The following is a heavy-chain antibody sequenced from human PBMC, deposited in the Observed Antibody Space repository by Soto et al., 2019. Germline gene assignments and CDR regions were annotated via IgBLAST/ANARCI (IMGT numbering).Heavy chain of an antibody. D-gene: IGHD1-1*01. V-gene: IGHV3-21*01. CDR3: ARENWNDALIDY. J-gene: IGHJ4*02. CDR2: ISSSSSYI. Sequence: VGSLRLSCAASGFTFSSYSMNWVRQAPGKGLEWVSSISSSSSYIYYADSVKGRFTISRDNAKNSLYLQMNSLRAEDTAVYYCARENWNDALIDYWGQGTLVTVSS. CDR1: GFTFSSYS.